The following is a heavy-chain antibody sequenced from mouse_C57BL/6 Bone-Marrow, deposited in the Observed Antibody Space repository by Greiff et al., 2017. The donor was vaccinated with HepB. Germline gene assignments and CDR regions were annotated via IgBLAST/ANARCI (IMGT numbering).Heavy chain of an antibody. Sequence: QVTLKESGPGILQPSQTLSLTCSFSGFSLSTFGMGVGWIRQPSGKGLEWLAHIWWDDDKYYNPALKSRLTISKDTSKNQVFLKIANVDTADTATYYCARIPNYYGSSYWYFDYWGQGTTLTVSS. CDR3: ARIPNYYGSSYWYFDY. V-gene: IGHV8-8*01. J-gene: IGHJ2*01. CDR1: GFSLSTFGMG. CDR2: IWWDDDK. D-gene: IGHD1-1*01.